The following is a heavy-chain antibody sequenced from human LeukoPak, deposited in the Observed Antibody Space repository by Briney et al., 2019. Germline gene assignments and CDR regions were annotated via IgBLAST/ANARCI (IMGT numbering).Heavy chain of an antibody. V-gene: IGHV3-23*01. D-gene: IGHD2-2*01. Sequence: GGSLRLSCAASGFIFSSYAMTWLRQVPGKGLEWVSTISDDGDSTFYADSVKGRFTISRDNSKNTLYLQMNSLRAEDTALYYCAIGVSPRWYQFDYSGQGTLVPVSS. CDR3: AIGVSPRWYQFDY. CDR1: GFIFSSYA. J-gene: IGHJ4*02. CDR2: ISDDGDST.